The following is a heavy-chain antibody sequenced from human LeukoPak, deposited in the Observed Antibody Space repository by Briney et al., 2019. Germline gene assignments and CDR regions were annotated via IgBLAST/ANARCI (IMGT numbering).Heavy chain of an antibody. Sequence: SVTVSCKAPGGTFSSYAISWVRQAPGQGLEWMGRIIPIFGTANYAQKFQGRVTITTDESTSTAYMELSSLRSEDTAVYYCARDRDGYKNWVVFDYWGQGTLVTVSS. CDR2: IIPIFGTA. J-gene: IGHJ4*02. V-gene: IGHV1-69*05. D-gene: IGHD5-24*01. CDR1: GGTFSSYA. CDR3: ARDRDGYKNWVVFDY.